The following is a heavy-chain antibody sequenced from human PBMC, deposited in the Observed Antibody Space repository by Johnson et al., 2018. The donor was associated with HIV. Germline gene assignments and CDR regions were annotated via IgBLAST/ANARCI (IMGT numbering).Heavy chain of an antibody. CDR1: GFIFSTYG. V-gene: IGHV3-33*08. CDR2: IRYDGSNE. Sequence: QVQLVESGGGVVQPGRSLRLSCAASGFIFSTYGMHWVRQAPGQGLEWLAFIRYDGSNEYYVDSVKGRFTISRDNAKNSLYLQMNSLRAEDTAGYYCARDRTSREGGAVDIWGQGTMVTVSS. CDR3: ARDRTSREGGAVDI. J-gene: IGHJ3*02.